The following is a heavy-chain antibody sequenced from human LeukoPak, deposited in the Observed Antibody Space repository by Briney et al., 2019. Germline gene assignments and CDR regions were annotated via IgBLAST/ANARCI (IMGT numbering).Heavy chain of an antibody. CDR1: GGSFSGYY. CDR2: INHSGST. V-gene: IGHV4-34*01. Sequence: SQTLSLTCAVYGGSFSGYYWSWIRQPPGKGLEWIGEINHSGSTNYNPSLKSRVTISVDTSKNQFSLKLSYVTAADTAVYYCARGRRITMIVANWFDPWGQGTLVTVSS. D-gene: IGHD3-22*01. J-gene: IGHJ5*02. CDR3: ARGRRITMIVANWFDP.